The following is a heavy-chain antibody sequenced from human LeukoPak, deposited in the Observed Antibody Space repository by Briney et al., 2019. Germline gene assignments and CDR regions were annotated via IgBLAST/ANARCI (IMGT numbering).Heavy chain of an antibody. V-gene: IGHV3-30*04. CDR3: ASDNFSGYDSRGAFDI. CDR2: ISYDGSNK. D-gene: IGHD5-12*01. CDR1: GFTFSSYA. J-gene: IGHJ3*02. Sequence: TGGSLRLSCAASGFTFSSYAMHWVRQAPGKGLEWVAVISYDGSNKYYADSVKGRFTISRDNSKNTLYLQMNSLRAEDTAVYYCASDNFSGYDSRGAFDIWGQGTMVTVSS.